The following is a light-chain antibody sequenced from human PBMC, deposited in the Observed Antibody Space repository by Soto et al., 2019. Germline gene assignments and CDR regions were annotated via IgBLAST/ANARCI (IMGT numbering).Light chain of an antibody. CDR2: GAS. V-gene: IGKV3-15*01. CDR3: QQYNYWPRT. CDR1: RTVHSN. J-gene: IGKJ1*01. Sequence: EIVMTQSPATVSVSPGDRVTLSCRASRTVHSNVAWYQHKPGQAPRLLIYGASFRATGMPARFSGSGFGTEFTLTISSLQSEDFAVYYCQQYNYWPRTFGQGTKVEV.